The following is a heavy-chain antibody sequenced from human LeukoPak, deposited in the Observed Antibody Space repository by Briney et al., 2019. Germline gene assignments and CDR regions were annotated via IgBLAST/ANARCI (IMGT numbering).Heavy chain of an antibody. CDR3: ARDSHSGYEDY. V-gene: IGHV3-30*19. CDR2: ISYDGSNK. J-gene: IGHJ4*02. CDR1: GFTFSSYG. D-gene: IGHD5-12*01. Sequence: GGSLRLSCAASGFTFSSYGMYWVRQSLGKGLEWVAVISYDGSNKYYADSVKGRFTISRDNSKNTLYLQMNSLRAEDTAVYYCARDSHSGYEDYWGQGTLVTVSS.